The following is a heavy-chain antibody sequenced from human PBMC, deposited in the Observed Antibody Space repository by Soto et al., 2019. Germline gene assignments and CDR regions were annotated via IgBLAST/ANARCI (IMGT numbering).Heavy chain of an antibody. V-gene: IGHV3-15*01. CDR3: TTDSADIVVVPATFGMDV. CDR1: GITFSSAW. D-gene: IGHD2-2*01. J-gene: IGHJ6*02. Sequence: GGSLRLSCAASGITFSSAWMTWVRQAPGKGLEWVGRIKSITDGGTTDYAAPVKGRFTISRDDSKDTLYLQMNNLRTEDTAVYHCTTDSADIVVVPATFGMDVWGQGTTVTVSS. CDR2: IKSITDGGTT.